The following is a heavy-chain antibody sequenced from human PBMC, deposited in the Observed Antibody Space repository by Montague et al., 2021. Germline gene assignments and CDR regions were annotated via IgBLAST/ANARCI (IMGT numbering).Heavy chain of an antibody. CDR1: GDSINTYS. V-gene: IGHV4-4*07. Sequence: SETLSLTCTVFGDSINTYSWSWIRQPDGKGLEWIGRLSNGGSTNSNPSLKSRVSMSVDTSKNQFSLKLSSVTAADTAVYFCARDTVGAGGYSYYYYMDVWGRGTPVTVSS. CDR3: ARDTVGAGGYSYYYYMDV. J-gene: IGHJ6*03. CDR2: LSNGGST. D-gene: IGHD1-26*01.